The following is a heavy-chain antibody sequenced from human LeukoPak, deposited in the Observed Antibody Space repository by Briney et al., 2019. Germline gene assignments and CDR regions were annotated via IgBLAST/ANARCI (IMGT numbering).Heavy chain of an antibody. D-gene: IGHD6-13*01. CDR2: IYYSGST. Sequence: SETLSLTCTVSGGSISSYYWSWIRQPPGKGLEWIGYIYYSGSTYYNPSLKSRVTISVDTSKNQFSLKLSSVTAADTAVYYCARDVSYSSSWYQDYYGMDVWGQGTTVTVSS. CDR3: ARDVSYSSSWYQDYYGMDV. J-gene: IGHJ6*02. CDR1: GGSISSYY. V-gene: IGHV4-59*12.